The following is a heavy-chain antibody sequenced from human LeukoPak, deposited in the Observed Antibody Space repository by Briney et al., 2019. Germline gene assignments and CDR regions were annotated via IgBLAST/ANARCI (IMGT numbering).Heavy chain of an antibody. D-gene: IGHD1-26*01. CDR1: GFTFSSYW. CDR2: IKQDGSEK. Sequence: GGSLRLSCAASGFTFSSYWMTWVRQAPGKGLEWVANIKQDGSEKNYVDSVKGRFTVSRDNAENSVVLQMNSLRAEDTAVYYCAKKYSTGLDPWGQGTLVTVSS. CDR3: AKKYSTGLDP. V-gene: IGHV3-7*03. J-gene: IGHJ5*02.